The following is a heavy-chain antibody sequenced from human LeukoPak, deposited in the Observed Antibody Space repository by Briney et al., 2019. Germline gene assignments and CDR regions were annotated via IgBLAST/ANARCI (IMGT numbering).Heavy chain of an antibody. D-gene: IGHD1-26*01. V-gene: IGHV4-59*01. Sequence: PSETLSLTCTVSGGSISSYYWSWIRQPPGKGLEWIGYIYYSGSTNYNPSLKSRVTISVDTSKNQFSLKLSSVTAADTAVYYCARMMGATFGAFDIWGQGTMVTVSS. CDR3: ARMMGATFGAFDI. CDR1: GGSISSYY. CDR2: IYYSGST. J-gene: IGHJ3*02.